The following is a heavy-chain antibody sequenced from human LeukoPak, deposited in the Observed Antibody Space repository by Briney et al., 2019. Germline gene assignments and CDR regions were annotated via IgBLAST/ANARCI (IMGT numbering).Heavy chain of an antibody. D-gene: IGHD2-15*01. CDR3: ATSRGVVHMDV. CDR1: GGSISSYY. V-gene: IGHV4-59*12. CDR2: IYYTGST. J-gene: IGHJ6*02. Sequence: SETLSLTCTVSGGSISSYYWSWIRQPPGKGLEWLGYIYYTGSTNYNPSLKSRVTISVDTSKNQFSLKLSSVTAADTAVYYCATSRGVVHMDVWGQGTTVTVSS.